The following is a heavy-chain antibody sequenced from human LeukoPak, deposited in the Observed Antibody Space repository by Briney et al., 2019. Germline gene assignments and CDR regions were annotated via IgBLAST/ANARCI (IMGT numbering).Heavy chain of an antibody. J-gene: IGHJ4*02. CDR3: ARGTYSFDY. V-gene: IGHV3-13*01. Sequence: PGGSLRLSCAASGFTFSNYDMHWVRQATGKGLEWVSGIGSAGDTYYPGSVKGRFTISRDNAKNSLHLHMNSLRAEDTAVYYCARGTYSFDYWGQGILVTVSS. CDR1: GFTFSNYD. CDR2: IGSAGDT.